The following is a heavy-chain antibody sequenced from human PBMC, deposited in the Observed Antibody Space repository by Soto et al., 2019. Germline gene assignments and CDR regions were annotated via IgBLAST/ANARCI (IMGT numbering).Heavy chain of an antibody. J-gene: IGHJ5*02. Sequence: SETLSLTCAVYGGSFSGYYWSWIRQPPGKGLEWIGSIYYSGSSYYNPSLKSRVTMSVDTSRSQVSLTLRSVTAPDTAVYYCARQCQPLLVKNWFDPWGQGTLVTLSS. D-gene: IGHD2-8*02. CDR1: GGSFSGYY. V-gene: IGHV4-34*01. CDR2: IYYSGSS. CDR3: ARQCQPLLVKNWFDP.